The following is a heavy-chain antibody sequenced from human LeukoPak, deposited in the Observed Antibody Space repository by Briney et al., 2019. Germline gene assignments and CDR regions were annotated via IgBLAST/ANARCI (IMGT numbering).Heavy chain of an antibody. CDR1: GFTFSSYW. CDR3: ARVGGVLRYFETFDY. CDR2: IKQDGTEK. J-gene: IGHJ4*02. V-gene: IGHV3-7*01. Sequence: GGSLRLSCAASGFTFSSYWMSWVRQAPGKGLEWVANIKQDGTEKYYVDSVKGRFTISRDNAKNSLYLQMNSLRAEDTAVYYCARVGGVLRYFETFDYWGQGTLVTVSS. D-gene: IGHD3-9*01.